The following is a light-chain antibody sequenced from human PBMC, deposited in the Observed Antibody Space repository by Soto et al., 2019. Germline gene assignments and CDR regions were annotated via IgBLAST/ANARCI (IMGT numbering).Light chain of an antibody. CDR1: SSDVGSYNL. Sequence: QSLLTQPASVSGSPGRSITISCTRTSSDVGSYNLVSWYQQHPGKAPKLMIYEVSKRPSGVSNRFSGSKSGNTASLTISGLQAEDEADYYCCSYAGSSTLVFGTGTKVTVL. CDR3: CSYAGSSTLV. J-gene: IGLJ1*01. CDR2: EVS. V-gene: IGLV2-23*02.